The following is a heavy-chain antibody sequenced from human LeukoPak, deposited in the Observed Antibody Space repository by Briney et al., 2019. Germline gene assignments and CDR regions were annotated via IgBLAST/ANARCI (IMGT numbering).Heavy chain of an antibody. J-gene: IGHJ4*01. D-gene: IGHD1-26*01. CDR1: GFTFTTYW. CDR3: KSGGAAPGSFDY. V-gene: IGHV3-7*01. Sequence: GGSLRLSGAASGFTFTTYWMSWLRQAPGKGLQWVANIKHDGSEQYYVDSVKGRFTISRDNAKNSLFLQMNSLGVEDTAVYYCKSGGAAPGSFDYWGHGALVTVSS. CDR2: IKHDGSEQ.